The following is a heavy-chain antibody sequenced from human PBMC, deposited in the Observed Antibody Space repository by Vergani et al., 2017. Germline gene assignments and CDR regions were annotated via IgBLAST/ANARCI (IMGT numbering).Heavy chain of an antibody. CDR3: ARDTVTGSRYFDY. CDR1: GFTFSNYG. J-gene: IGHJ4*02. D-gene: IGHD6-19*01. Sequence: QVQLVESGGGVVQPGGSLRLSCGASGFTFSNYGMHWVRQAPGKGLEWVSFIRYDGSNTYYADSVKGRFTISRDNSKNTLFLQMNSLRPEDTAVYYCARDTVTGSRYFDYWGREALVTVSS. CDR2: IRYDGSNT. V-gene: IGHV3-30*02.